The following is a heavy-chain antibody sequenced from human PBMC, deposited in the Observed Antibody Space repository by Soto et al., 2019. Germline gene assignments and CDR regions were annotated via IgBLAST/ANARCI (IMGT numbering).Heavy chain of an antibody. CDR2: ISDYSGNT. V-gene: IGHV1-18*01. D-gene: IGHD2-2*01. Sequence: QVQLVQSGAEVKKPGASVKVSCKASGYTFTSYGISWVRQAPGQGLEWMGGISDYSGNTNYAQKLQGRGTKTTDTSTSTAYIERRSLRTDDTAVYYGARESSGSCYDYWGRGALVTVSS. J-gene: IGHJ4*02. CDR1: GYTFTSYG. CDR3: ARESSGSCYDY.